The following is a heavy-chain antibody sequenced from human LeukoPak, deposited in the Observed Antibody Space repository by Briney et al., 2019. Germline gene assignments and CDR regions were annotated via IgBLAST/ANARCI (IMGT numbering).Heavy chain of an antibody. V-gene: IGHV1-18*01. CDR1: GYTFTHYA. CDR3: ARDPSGRGFTYGKGYYYYYMDV. CDR2: IKTYTGNT. D-gene: IGHD5-18*01. Sequence: GASVKVSCKASGYTFTHYAIAWVRQAPGQGLEWLGWIKTYTGNTNYTQKLQGRVTMTTDTSTSTAYMELTGLRPDDTAVYYCARDPSGRGFTYGKGYYYYYMDVWGKGTTITVSS. J-gene: IGHJ6*03.